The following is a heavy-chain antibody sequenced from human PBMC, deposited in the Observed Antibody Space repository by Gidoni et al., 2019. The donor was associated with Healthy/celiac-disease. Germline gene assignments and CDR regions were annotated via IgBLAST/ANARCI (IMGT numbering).Heavy chain of an antibody. J-gene: IGHJ4*02. CDR2: IYTSGST. V-gene: IGHV4-61*02. CDR3: ARMSYAQPFDY. Sequence: QVQLQESGPGLVKPSQTLSLTCTVSGGSISSGSYYWSWIRQPAGKGLEWIGRIYTSGSTNYNPSLKSRVTISVDTSKNQFSLKLSSVTAADTAVYYCARMSYAQPFDYWGQGTLVTVSS. CDR1: GGSISSGSYY. D-gene: IGHD4-17*01.